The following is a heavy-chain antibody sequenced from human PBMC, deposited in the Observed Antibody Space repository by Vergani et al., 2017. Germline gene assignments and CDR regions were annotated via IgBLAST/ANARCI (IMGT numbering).Heavy chain of an antibody. CDR3: ASIARAPTRRNPPPDS. J-gene: IGHJ4*02. V-gene: IGHV4-34*01. CDR2: VNHGGST. D-gene: IGHD3-16*02. Sequence: QVQLQEWGAGLLKTSETLSLTCGVSGGSFSDYYWSWIRQGPGMGLEWIGEVNHGGSTNYNPSLKSRVSISVDTSKNQFSLQLTSVTAADSALYFCASIARAPTRRNPPPDSWGQGILVTVSS. CDR1: GGSFSDYY.